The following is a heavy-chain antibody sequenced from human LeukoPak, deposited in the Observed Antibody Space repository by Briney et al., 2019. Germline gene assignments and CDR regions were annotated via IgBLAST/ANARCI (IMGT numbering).Heavy chain of an antibody. CDR1: RFNFDRYT. D-gene: IGHD5-18*01. J-gene: IGHJ4*02. CDR2: AGWAGGTT. V-gene: IGHV3-43*01. CDR3: AKELDTMFFDY. Sequence: TGGSLRLSCATSRFNFDRYTIHWVRQAPGKGLEWVSLAGWAGGTTYYSDSVRGRFTISRDSGKNSVYLQMNSLTTDDAAFYFCAKELDTMFFDYWGQGALVTVSS.